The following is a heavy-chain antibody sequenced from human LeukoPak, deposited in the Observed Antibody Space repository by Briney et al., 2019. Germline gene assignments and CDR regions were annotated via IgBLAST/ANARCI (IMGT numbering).Heavy chain of an antibody. CDR3: ARVFGLDAFDI. Sequence: PSETLSLTCTVSGGSISSYYWSWIRQPPGKGLEWIGYIYYSGSTNYNPSLKSRVTISVDTSKNQFSLKLSSVTAADTAVYYCARVFGLDAFDIWGQGTMVTVS. V-gene: IGHV4-59*01. J-gene: IGHJ3*02. D-gene: IGHD3-10*01. CDR1: GGSISSYY. CDR2: IYYSGST.